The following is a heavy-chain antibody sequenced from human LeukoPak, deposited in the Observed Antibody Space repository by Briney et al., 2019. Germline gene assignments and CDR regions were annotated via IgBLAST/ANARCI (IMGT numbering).Heavy chain of an antibody. CDR2: ISSSSSTI. Sequence: GGSLRLSCAASGFTFSSYWMSWVRQAPGKGLEWVSYISSSSSTIYYADSVKGRFTISRDNAKNSLYLQMNSLRAEDTAVYYCARDGYSSSWFAYWYFDLWGRGTLVTVSS. CDR1: GFTFSSYW. CDR3: ARDGYSSSWFAYWYFDL. J-gene: IGHJ2*01. V-gene: IGHV3-48*04. D-gene: IGHD6-13*01.